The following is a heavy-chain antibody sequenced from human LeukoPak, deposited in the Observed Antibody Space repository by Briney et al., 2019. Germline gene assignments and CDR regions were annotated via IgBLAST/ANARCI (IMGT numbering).Heavy chain of an antibody. Sequence: GGSLRLSCAASGFTFSSYAMSWVRQAPGKGLEWVSAVVGSGASTYYAASVKGRFTISRDNSKNTLYLQMNSLRAEDTAVYYCAKNGGYSSSWYSSREDANDYWGQGTLVTVSS. J-gene: IGHJ4*02. CDR1: GFTFSSYA. CDR3: AKNGGYSSSWYSSREDANDY. D-gene: IGHD6-13*01. CDR2: VVGSGAST. V-gene: IGHV3-23*01.